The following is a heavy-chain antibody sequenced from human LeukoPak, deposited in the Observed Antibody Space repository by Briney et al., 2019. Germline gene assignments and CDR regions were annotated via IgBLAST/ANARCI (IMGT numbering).Heavy chain of an antibody. Sequence: PSETLSLTCTVSGGSIINYYWSWIRQPPGKGLEWIGYIYYSGSTNSSPSLKSRVTISVDKSKNQSSLKLSSVTAADTAVYYCARERWDSSGKNFFDYWGQGTQVTVSS. V-gene: IGHV4-59*01. D-gene: IGHD3-22*01. CDR2: IYYSGST. J-gene: IGHJ4*02. CDR1: GGSIINYY. CDR3: ARERWDSSGKNFFDY.